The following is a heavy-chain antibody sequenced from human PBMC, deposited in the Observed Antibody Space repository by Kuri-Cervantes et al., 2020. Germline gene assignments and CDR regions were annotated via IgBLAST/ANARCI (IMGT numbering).Heavy chain of an antibody. J-gene: IGHJ4*02. Sequence: SCAVSGYSISSGYYWGWIRQPPGKRLEWIGSIYHSGSTYYNPSLKSRLTISVDKSKNQFSLNLSSVTAADTAVYYCARAGAGVRPIDFWGQGTLVTVSS. CDR1: GYSISSGYY. D-gene: IGHD4/OR15-4a*01. CDR3: ARAGAGVRPIDF. V-gene: IGHV4-38-2*01. CDR2: IYHSGST.